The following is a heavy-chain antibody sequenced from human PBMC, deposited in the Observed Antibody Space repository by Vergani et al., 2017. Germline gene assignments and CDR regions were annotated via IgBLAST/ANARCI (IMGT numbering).Heavy chain of an antibody. V-gene: IGHV4-30-4*01. D-gene: IGHD3-10*01. J-gene: IGHJ4*02. CDR1: GASISSGDFY. CDR2: IYHSGST. Sequence: QVQLQGSGPGLVKPSQTLSLTCTVSGASISSGDFYWSWIRQPPGKGLEWIGYIYHSGSTYYNPSLKSRVTISVDRSKNQFSLKLSSVTAADTAVYYCARAWFGELFFFDYWGQGTLVTVSS. CDR3: ARAWFGELFFFDY.